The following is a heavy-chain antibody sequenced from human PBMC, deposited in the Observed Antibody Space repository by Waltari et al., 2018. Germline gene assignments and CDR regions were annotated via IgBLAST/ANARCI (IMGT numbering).Heavy chain of an antibody. J-gene: IGHJ4*02. CDR3: AREVDIAAAGYFDY. D-gene: IGHD6-13*01. CDR1: GGTFSSYA. CDR2: IIPIFGKA. Sequence: QVQLVQSGAEVKKPGSSVRVSCKASGGTFSSYAISWVRQAPGQGLEWMGGIIPIFGKANYAQKFQGRVTITADKSTSTAYMELSSLRSEDTAVYYCAREVDIAAAGYFDYWGQGTLVTVSS. V-gene: IGHV1-69*14.